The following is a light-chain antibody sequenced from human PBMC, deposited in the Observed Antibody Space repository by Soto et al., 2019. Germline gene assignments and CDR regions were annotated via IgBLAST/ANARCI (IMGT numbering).Light chain of an antibody. CDR1: QSISSW. CDR2: AAS. Sequence: DIQMTQSPSPVSASVGDRVTITCRASQSISSWLAWYQQKPGTVPKLLIKAASNLQSGVPSRFSGSGAGTEFTLPITSLQPEDFGTYYCQQGDSFPITFGQGTRLAIK. V-gene: IGKV1-12*01. J-gene: IGKJ5*01. CDR3: QQGDSFPIT.